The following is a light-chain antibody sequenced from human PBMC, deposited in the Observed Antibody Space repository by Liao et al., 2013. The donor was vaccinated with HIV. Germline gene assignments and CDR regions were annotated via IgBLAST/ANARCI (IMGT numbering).Light chain of an antibody. CDR2: QGN. J-gene: IGLJ2*01. CDR1: QSGDAD. V-gene: IGLV3-1*01. CDR3: QAWDSSAEVV. Sequence: SYELSQPTSLSVSPGQTANITCSEDQSGDADVSWYQQKPGQSPVLVIFQGNKRPSGIPERFSGSTSGTTATLAISGTQSMDEADYYCQAWDSSAEVVFGGGTTLTVL.